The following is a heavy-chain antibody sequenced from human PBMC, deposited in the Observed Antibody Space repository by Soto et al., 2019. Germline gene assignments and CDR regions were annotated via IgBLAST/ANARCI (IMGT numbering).Heavy chain of an antibody. D-gene: IGHD6-13*01. J-gene: IGHJ4*02. V-gene: IGHV3-30-3*01. CDR1: GFTFSSYA. CDR3: ARDKQLPGYYFDY. CDR2: ISYDGSNK. Sequence: GGSLRLSCAASGFTFSSYAMHWVRQAPGKGLEWVAVISYDGSNKYYADSVKGRFTISRDNSKNTLYLQMNSLRAEDTAVYYCARDKQLPGYYFDYWGQGTLVTVSS.